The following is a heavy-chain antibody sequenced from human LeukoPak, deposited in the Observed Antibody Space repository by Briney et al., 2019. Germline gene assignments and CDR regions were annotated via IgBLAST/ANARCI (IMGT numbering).Heavy chain of an antibody. CDR3: ARLIATSNWFDP. J-gene: IGHJ5*02. V-gene: IGHV4-59*08. CDR2: IYYSGST. CDR1: GGSISNYY. Sequence: SETLSLTCSVSGGSISNYYWTWIRQPPGKGLEWIGYIYYSGSTNYNPSLKSRVTISVDTSKNQFSLKLRSVTAAHTAVYYCARLIATSNWFDPWGQGTLVTVSS. D-gene: IGHD3-16*01.